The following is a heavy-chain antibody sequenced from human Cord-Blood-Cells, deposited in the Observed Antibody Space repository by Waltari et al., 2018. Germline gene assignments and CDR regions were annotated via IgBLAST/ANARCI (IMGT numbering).Heavy chain of an antibody. D-gene: IGHD3-3*01. CDR1: GGSFSGYY. CDR2: INHSGST. CDR3: AARAYDFWSGYLANDAFDI. J-gene: IGHJ3*02. Sequence: QHWGAGLLKPSETLSLTCAVYGGSFSGYYWSWIRQPPGKGLEWIGEINHSGSTNYNPSLKSRVTISVDTSKNQFSLKLSSVTAADTAVYYCAARAYDFWSGYLANDAFDILGQGTMVTVSS. V-gene: IGHV4-34*01.